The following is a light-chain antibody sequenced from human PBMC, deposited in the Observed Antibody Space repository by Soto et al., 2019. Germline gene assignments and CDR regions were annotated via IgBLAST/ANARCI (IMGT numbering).Light chain of an antibody. Sequence: EIVLTQSPATLSLPPGARATLSCRASQSVSNSLAWYQQKPGQPPRLLMYDVAHRATGIPARFGGSGSGTDFTLTISKLEAEDFAVYYCQKRSDWPLITFGQGTRLEIK. V-gene: IGKV3-11*01. CDR1: QSVSNS. J-gene: IGKJ5*01. CDR3: QKRSDWPLIT. CDR2: DVA.